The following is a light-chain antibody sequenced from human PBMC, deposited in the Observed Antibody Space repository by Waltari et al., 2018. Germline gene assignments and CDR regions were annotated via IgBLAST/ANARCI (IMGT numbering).Light chain of an antibody. CDR2: DVS. CDR3: SSYTSSSIFYV. CDR1: SSDVGGYNY. J-gene: IGLJ1*01. Sequence: QSALTQPASVSGSPGPSITISCTGTSSDVGGYNYVSWYQQHPGKAPKLMIYDVSKRPSGVSNRFSGSKSGNTASLTISGLQAEDEADYYCSSYTSSSIFYVFGTGTKVTVL. V-gene: IGLV2-14*01.